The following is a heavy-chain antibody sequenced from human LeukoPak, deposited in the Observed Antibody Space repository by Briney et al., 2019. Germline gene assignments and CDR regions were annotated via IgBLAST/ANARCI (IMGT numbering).Heavy chain of an antibody. Sequence: ASVKVSCKASGYAFTGYYMHWMRQAPGQGLEWMGCINPNSGGTNYAQKFQGRVTMTRDTSISTAYMELSSLRSEDTAVYYCARWDPLLCFGESAFDIWGPGTMVTVSS. J-gene: IGHJ3*02. D-gene: IGHD3-10*01. CDR3: ARWDPLLCFGESAFDI. CDR1: GYAFTGYY. V-gene: IGHV1-2*02. CDR2: INPNSGGT.